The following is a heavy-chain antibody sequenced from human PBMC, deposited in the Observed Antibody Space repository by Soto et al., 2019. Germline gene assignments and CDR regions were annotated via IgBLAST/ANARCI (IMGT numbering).Heavy chain of an antibody. CDR3: ARSIVVVTALDY. CDR2: INAGNGNT. V-gene: IGHV1-3*05. J-gene: IGHJ4*02. CDR1: GYTFTSYA. D-gene: IGHD2-21*02. Sequence: QVQLVQSGXXEXKXGXSVKVSCKASGYTFTSYAMHWVRQAPGQRLEWMGWINAGNGNTKYSQKFQGRVTITRDTSASTAYMELSSLRSEDTAVYYCARSIVVVTALDYWGQGTLVTVSS.